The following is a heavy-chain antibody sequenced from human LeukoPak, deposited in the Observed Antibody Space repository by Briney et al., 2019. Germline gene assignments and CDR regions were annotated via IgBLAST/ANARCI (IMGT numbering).Heavy chain of an antibody. D-gene: IGHD3-22*01. J-gene: IGHJ4*02. CDR2: INPNSGGT. Sequence: ASVKVSCKASGYTFTGYYMHWVRLAPGQGREWMGRINPNSGGTNYAQKFHGRVTMTRDTSIITAYMELSRLRSDEKAVYYCASHYFDSSGQNDDWGQGSLVTVSS. V-gene: IGHV1-2*06. CDR3: ASHYFDSSGQNDD. CDR1: GYTFTGYY.